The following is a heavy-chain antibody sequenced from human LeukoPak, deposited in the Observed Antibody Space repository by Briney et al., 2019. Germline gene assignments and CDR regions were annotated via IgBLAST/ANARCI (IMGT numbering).Heavy chain of an antibody. V-gene: IGHV3-74*01. D-gene: IGHD6-13*01. CDR2: INSDGSST. CDR1: GFTFSSYW. J-gene: IGHJ4*02. Sequence: PGRSLRLSCAASGFTFSSYWMHWVRQVPGKGLVWVSRINSDGSSTTYADSVKGRFTISRDNAKNTLYLQMNSLRAEDTAVYYCARFSTRGSSWFFDYWGQGTLVTVSS. CDR3: ARFSTRGSSWFFDY.